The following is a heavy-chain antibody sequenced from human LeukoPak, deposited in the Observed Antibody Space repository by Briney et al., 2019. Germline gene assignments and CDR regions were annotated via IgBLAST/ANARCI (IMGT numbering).Heavy chain of an antibody. Sequence: SETLSLTCSVSGDSISNSGYYWAWIRQPPGKGLEWIGSLYHDGNVYYNPSLKSRVTINTSENQFSVRLNSVTAADTAVYYCASRKLGNDYWGQGTLVTVSS. CDR3: ASRKLGNDY. CDR2: LYHDGNV. J-gene: IGHJ4*02. D-gene: IGHD7-27*01. CDR1: GDSISNSGYY. V-gene: IGHV4-39*01.